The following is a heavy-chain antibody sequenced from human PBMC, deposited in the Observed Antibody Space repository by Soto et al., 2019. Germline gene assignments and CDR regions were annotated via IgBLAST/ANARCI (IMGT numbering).Heavy chain of an antibody. J-gene: IGHJ4*02. V-gene: IGHV3-74*01. CDR2: INDDGIST. CDR1: GFTFSSYL. CDR3: TRRWNDQPFDS. Sequence: GGSLRLSCAASGFTFSSYLMHWVRQAPGKGLVWVSRINDDGISTNYADSVKGRFTISRDNAKNTLYLQMNSLRAEDTAVYYCTRRWNDQPFDSWGQGTLVTV. D-gene: IGHD1-1*01.